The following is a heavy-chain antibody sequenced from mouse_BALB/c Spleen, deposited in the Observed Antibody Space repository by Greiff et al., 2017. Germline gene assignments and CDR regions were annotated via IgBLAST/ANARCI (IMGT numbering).Heavy chain of an antibody. CDR3: ARLQVAWFAY. CDR2: ISSGGSYT. V-gene: IGHV5-6*01. CDR1: GFTFSSYG. J-gene: IGHJ3*01. Sequence: EVMLVESGGDLVKPGGSLKLSCAASGFTFSSYGMSWVRQTPDKRLEWVATISSGGSYTYYPDSVKGRFTISRDNAKNTLYLQMSSLKSEDTAMYYCARLQVAWFAYWGQGTLVTVSA.